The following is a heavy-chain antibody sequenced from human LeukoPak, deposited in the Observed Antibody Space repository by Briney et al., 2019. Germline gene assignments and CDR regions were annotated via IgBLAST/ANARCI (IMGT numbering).Heavy chain of an antibody. CDR1: GFTFRNYA. D-gene: IGHD5-18*01. Sequence: GGSLRLSCAASGFTFRNYAMNWVRQAPGKGLEWVADISFDGSNEYYADSVKGRFTISRDNAKNSLYLQINSLRAEDTAVYYCARDERGGYSYGLGFDYWGQGTLVTVSS. V-gene: IGHV3-30*07. CDR3: ARDERGGYSYGLGFDY. CDR2: ISFDGSNE. J-gene: IGHJ4*02.